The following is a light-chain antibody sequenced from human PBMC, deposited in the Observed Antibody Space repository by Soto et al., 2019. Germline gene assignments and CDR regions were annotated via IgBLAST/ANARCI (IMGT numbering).Light chain of an antibody. Sequence: EIVMTQSPATLSVSPGERATLSCRASQSVSSNLAWYQQKPCQAHRLLIYGAYAKATGIPARFSGSGSGTEFTLTISSLESEDFAVYYCQQYNNWPQWTFGQGTKVEIK. J-gene: IGKJ1*01. V-gene: IGKV3-15*01. CDR1: QSVSSN. CDR2: GAY. CDR3: QQYNNWPQWT.